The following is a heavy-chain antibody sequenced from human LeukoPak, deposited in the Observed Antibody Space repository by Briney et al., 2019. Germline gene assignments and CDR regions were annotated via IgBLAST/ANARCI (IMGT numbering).Heavy chain of an antibody. J-gene: IGHJ3*02. CDR1: GFSFSSYV. Sequence: GGSLRLSCVASGFSFSSYVMNWVRQAPGTGLEWVSAISGNGGSTYYADSVKGRFTISRDNAKNSLYLQMNSLRAEETAVYYCARAYYYSGAFDIWGQGTMVTVSS. CDR2: ISGNGGST. D-gene: IGHD3-16*01. CDR3: ARAYYYSGAFDI. V-gene: IGHV3-23*01.